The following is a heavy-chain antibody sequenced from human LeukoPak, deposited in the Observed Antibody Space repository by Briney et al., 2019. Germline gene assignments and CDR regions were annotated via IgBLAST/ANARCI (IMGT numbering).Heavy chain of an antibody. J-gene: IGHJ3*02. CDR3: ARESAGYDFWSGYHKENAFDI. D-gene: IGHD3-3*01. Sequence: GGSLRLSCAASGFTFSSYSMNWVRQASGKGLEWVSSISSSSSYIYYADSVKGRFTISRDNAKNSLYLQMNSLRAEDTAVYYCARESAGYDFWSGYHKENAFDIWGQGTMVTVSS. CDR1: GFTFSSYS. CDR2: ISSSSSYI. V-gene: IGHV3-21*01.